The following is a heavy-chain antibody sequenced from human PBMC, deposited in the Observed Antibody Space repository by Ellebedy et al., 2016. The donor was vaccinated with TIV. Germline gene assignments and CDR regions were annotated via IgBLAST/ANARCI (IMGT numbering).Heavy chain of an antibody. J-gene: IGHJ4*02. CDR1: GFTFSTYA. CDR2: ISGSGGGT. D-gene: IGHD3-10*01. Sequence: GESLKISCAASGFTFSTYAMSWVRQAPGRGLEWVSTISGSGGGTYYTDSVKGRFTISRDNSKNTLYLQMNSLRAGDTAIHYCARLRYFGSGSYSDYWGQGTLVTVSS. V-gene: IGHV3-23*01. CDR3: ARLRYFGSGSYSDY.